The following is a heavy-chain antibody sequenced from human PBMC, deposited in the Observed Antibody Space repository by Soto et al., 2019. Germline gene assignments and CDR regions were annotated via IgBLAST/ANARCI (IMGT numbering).Heavy chain of an antibody. J-gene: IGHJ3*02. Sequence: EVQLLESGGGLVQPGESLRLSCAFSGFIFGNYMMTWVRQAPGKGLEWVSTIRDGGESTYYADSVKGRFTISRGNSNNKLYLQKDSLGVEDTAVYYCALHGHCSGGSCHYDAFDIRGQGTMVTVSS. CDR3: ALHGHCSGGSCHYDAFDI. V-gene: IGHV3-23*01. D-gene: IGHD2-15*01. CDR1: GFIFGNYM. CDR2: IRDGGEST.